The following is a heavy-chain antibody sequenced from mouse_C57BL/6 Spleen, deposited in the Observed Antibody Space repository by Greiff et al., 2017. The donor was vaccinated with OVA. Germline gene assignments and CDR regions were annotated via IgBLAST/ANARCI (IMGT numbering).Heavy chain of an antibody. CDR1: GYSITSGYY. CDR2: ISYDGSN. Sequence: EVQLQESGPGLVKPSQSLSLTCSVTGYSITSGYYWNWIRQFPGNKLEWMGYISYDGSNNYNPSLKNRISITRDTSKNQFFLKLNSVTTEDTATYYCARSELGYYAMDYWGQGTSVTVSS. CDR3: ARSELGYYAMDY. J-gene: IGHJ4*01. V-gene: IGHV3-6*01.